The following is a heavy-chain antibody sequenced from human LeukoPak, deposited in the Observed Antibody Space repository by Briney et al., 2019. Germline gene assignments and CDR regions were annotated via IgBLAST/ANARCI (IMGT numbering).Heavy chain of an antibody. CDR2: ISYDGSNK. D-gene: IGHD6-19*01. CDR1: GFTFSSYA. V-gene: IGHV3-30-3*01. Sequence: GGSLRLSCAASGFTFSSYAMHWVRQAPGKGLEWVAVISYDGSNKYYADSVKGRFTISRDNSKNTPYLQMNSLRAEDTAVYYCARDLDSTYSSGYWGQGTLVTVSS. J-gene: IGHJ4*02. CDR3: ARDLDSTYSSGY.